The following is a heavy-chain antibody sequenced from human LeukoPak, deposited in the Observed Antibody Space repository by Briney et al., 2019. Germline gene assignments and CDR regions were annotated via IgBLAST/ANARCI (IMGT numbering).Heavy chain of an antibody. J-gene: IGHJ4*02. V-gene: IGHV4-34*01. CDR3: ARLIAVAGSDLDY. CDR2: INHSGST. CDR1: GGSISSYY. D-gene: IGHD6-19*01. Sequence: SETPSLTCTVSGGSISSYYWSWIRQPPGKGLEWIGEINHSGSTNYNPSLKSRVTISVDTSKNQFSLKLSSVTAADTAVYYCARLIAVAGSDLDYWGQGTLVTVSS.